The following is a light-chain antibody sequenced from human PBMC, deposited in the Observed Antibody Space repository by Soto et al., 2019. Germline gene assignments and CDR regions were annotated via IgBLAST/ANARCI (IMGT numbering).Light chain of an antibody. J-gene: IGKJ2*01. V-gene: IGKV3D-15*01. CDR3: QQYSNSPFT. CDR1: QSVSNY. CDR2: GVS. Sequence: EIVMTQSPATLSVSPGERATLSCRASQSVSNYLAWYQQKGGQAPRLLIYGVSNRATGVPDRFSGNGSGTDFTLIVSRVEPEDFAVYWCQQYSNSPFTFGQGTSLEI.